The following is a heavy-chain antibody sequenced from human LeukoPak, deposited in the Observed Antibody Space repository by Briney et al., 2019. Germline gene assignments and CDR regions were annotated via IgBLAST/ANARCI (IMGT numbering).Heavy chain of an antibody. CDR2: ISYDGSNK. J-gene: IGHJ4*02. CDR1: EFTFSSYG. CDR3: AKDLRASYYDILTGYYPQGFDY. V-gene: IGHV3-30*18. D-gene: IGHD3-9*01. Sequence: GGSLRLSCAASEFTFSSYGMHWVRQAPGKGLEWVAVISYDGSNKYYADSVKGRFTISRDNSKNTLYLQMNSLRAEDTAVYYCAKDLRASYYDILTGYYPQGFDYWGQGTLVTVSS.